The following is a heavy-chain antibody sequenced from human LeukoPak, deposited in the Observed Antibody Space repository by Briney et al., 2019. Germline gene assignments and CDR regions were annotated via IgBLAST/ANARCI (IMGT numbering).Heavy chain of an antibody. CDR1: GSTFSSYA. Sequence: GGSLRLSCAASGSTFSSYAMHWVRQAPGKGLEYVSAISSNGGSTYYANSVKGRFTISRDNSKNTLYLQMGSLRAEDMAVYYCARDRTLDYWGQGTLVTVSS. D-gene: IGHD2-2*01. CDR3: ARDRTLDY. CDR2: ISSNGGST. J-gene: IGHJ4*02. V-gene: IGHV3-64*01.